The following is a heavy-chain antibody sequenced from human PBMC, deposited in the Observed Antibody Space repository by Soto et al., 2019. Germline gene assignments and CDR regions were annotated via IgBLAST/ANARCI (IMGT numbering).Heavy chain of an antibody. D-gene: IGHD1-7*01. V-gene: IGHV1-2*04. CDR2: INPNSGGT. CDR3: ARMGSGTTFFDY. J-gene: IGHJ4*02. Sequence: QVQLVQSGAEVKKPGASVKVSCTASGYTFTGYYMHWVRQAPGQGLEWMGWINPNSGGTNNAQKFQGWVTMTRDTSISTAYMELSRLRSDDTAVYYCARMGSGTTFFDYWGQGTLVTVSS. CDR1: GYTFTGYY.